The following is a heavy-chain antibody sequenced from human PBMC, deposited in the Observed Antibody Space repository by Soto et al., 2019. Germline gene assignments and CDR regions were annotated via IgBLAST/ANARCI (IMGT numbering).Heavy chain of an antibody. Sequence: PSATLSLTCNISGGSSIMGQSYWRWLRQLPGNGPEYMGYIYYSGSTNYNPSLKSRVTISVDTSKNQFSLKLSSVTAADTAVYYCARDAGSATVVTQGYFDYWGQGTLGTSPQ. D-gene: IGHD4-17*01. CDR3: ARDAGSATVVTQGYFDY. CDR1: GGSSIMGQSY. J-gene: IGHJ4*02. CDR2: IYYSGST. V-gene: IGHV4-61*01.